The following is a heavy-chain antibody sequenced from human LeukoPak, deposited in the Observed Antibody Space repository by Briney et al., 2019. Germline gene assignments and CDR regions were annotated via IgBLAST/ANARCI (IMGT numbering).Heavy chain of an antibody. D-gene: IGHD6-13*01. CDR1: GFTFRSYG. J-gene: IGHJ4*02. CDR2: MSGGGGRT. Sequence: GGSLRLSCAASGFTFRSYGMFWVRQAPGKGLEWVSAMSGGGGRTYYADSVKGRFTISRDNSKNTLYLHMNRLRAEDTAVYYCAKVPLIAAPKHFDYWGQGTLVTVSS. CDR3: AKVPLIAAPKHFDY. V-gene: IGHV3-23*01.